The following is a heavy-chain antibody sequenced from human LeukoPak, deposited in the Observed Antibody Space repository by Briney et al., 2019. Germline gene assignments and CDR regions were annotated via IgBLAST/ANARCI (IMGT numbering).Heavy chain of an antibody. CDR3: VRDDYNGNSFDS. V-gene: IGHV1-46*01. CDR2: INPSGGST. Sequence: GASVKVSCKASAYSFSNYLIHWVRQAPGQGLEWMGIINPSGGSTSYAQKFQGRVTMTRDTSTSTVYMELSSLRSEDTAVYYCVRDDYNGNSFDSWGPGTLVTVSS. CDR1: AYSFSNYL. D-gene: IGHD4-23*01. J-gene: IGHJ5*01.